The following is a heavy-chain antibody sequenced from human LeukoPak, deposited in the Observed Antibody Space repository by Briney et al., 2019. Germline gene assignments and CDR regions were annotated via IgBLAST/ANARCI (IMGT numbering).Heavy chain of an antibody. D-gene: IGHD3-22*01. V-gene: IGHV3-33*01. CDR3: ARARGVSTGYRPIDY. CDR2: IWYDGSNK. Sequence: GGSLRLSCAASGFTFSTSGMHWVRQAPGKGLEWVTVIWYDGSNKHYAESVKGRFSISRDNSKSTLYLQMNSLRAEDTAVYYCARARGVSTGYRPIDYWGQGTLVTVSS. J-gene: IGHJ4*02. CDR1: GFTFSTSG.